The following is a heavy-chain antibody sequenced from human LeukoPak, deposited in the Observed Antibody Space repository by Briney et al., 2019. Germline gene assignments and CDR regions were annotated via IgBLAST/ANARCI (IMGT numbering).Heavy chain of an antibody. Sequence: GASVKVSCKASRGTFSSYAISWVRQAPGQGLEWMGGIIPIFGKANYAQKFQGRVTITADKSTSTAYMELSSLRFEDTAVYYCARETPDRYSSAAGTRGYFDYWGQGTLVTVSS. CDR1: RGTFSSYA. J-gene: IGHJ4*02. CDR3: ARETPDRYSSAAGTRGYFDY. D-gene: IGHD6-13*01. CDR2: IIPIFGKA. V-gene: IGHV1-69*06.